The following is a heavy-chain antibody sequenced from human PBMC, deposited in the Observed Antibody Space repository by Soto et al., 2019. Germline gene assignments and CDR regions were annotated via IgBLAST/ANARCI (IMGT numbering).Heavy chain of an antibody. J-gene: IGHJ5*02. D-gene: IGHD3-10*01. CDR2: IYYSGST. CDR1: GGSISSYY. V-gene: IGHV4-59*01. CDR3: ARGRITMVRGVFEP. Sequence: SETLSLTCTVSGGSISSYYWSWIRQPPGKGLEWIGYIYYSGSTNYDPSLKSRVTISVDTSKNQFSLKLSSVTAPYTAVYYCARGRITMVRGVFEPWGQGTLVTVSS.